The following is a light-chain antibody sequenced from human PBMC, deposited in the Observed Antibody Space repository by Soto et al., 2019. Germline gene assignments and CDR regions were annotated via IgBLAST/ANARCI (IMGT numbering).Light chain of an antibody. J-gene: IGKJ5*01. CDR2: RAS. V-gene: IGKV2-30*01. Sequence: DVVMTQSPFSLPVTLGQPASISCRSSQSLVYSDGNSYLSWFQQRPGQSPRRLIYRASNRDSGVPDRFSGSGSGTDFTLKISRVEVEDVGVYYCMQGKYWPPITFGQGTRLEIK. CDR3: MQGKYWPPIT. CDR1: QSLVYSDGNSY.